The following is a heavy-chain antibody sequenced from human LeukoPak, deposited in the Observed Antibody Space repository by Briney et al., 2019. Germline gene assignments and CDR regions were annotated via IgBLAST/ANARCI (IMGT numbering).Heavy chain of an antibody. D-gene: IGHD2-8*01. Sequence: SETLSLTCSVSGGSITYYYCNWIRQAPGKGLEWIGYIYTSGSTNYNPSLKSRVTMSVDTSNNQVSLKLGSVTAADTAVYYCAKWGDAFDLWGQGTMVTVSS. CDR1: GGSITYYY. CDR2: IYTSGST. J-gene: IGHJ3*01. V-gene: IGHV4-4*09. CDR3: AKWGDAFDL.